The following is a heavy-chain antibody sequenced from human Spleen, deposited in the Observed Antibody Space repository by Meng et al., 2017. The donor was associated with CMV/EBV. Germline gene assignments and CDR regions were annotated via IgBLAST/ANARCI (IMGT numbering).Heavy chain of an antibody. CDR1: GGSISSSSYY. J-gene: IGHJ4*02. V-gene: IGHV4-39*07. D-gene: IGHD1-26*01. CDR2: IYYSGST. Sequence: QLQLQESGPGLVKPSXXXXXTXXVAGGSISSSSYYWCWIRQPPGKGLEWIGSIYYSGSTYYNPSLKSRVTISVDTSKNQFSLKLSSVTAADTAVYYCARAGRKGAYYFDYWGQGTLVTVSS. CDR3: ARAGRKGAYYFDY.